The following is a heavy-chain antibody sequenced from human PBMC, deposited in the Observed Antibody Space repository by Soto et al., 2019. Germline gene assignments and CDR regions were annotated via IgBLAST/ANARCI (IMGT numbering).Heavy chain of an antibody. J-gene: IGHJ5*02. CDR1: GYTFTHYA. V-gene: IGHV1-3*01. Sequence: QVQLVQSGAEVKKPGASLKVSCTASGYTFTHYAIHWVRHAPGQRLEWMGFINAGSGNTKYSQTFQGRLTFTKDTSASTAYMDLSSRRSEDTAIYYCARGLAADGAWGQGTLVTVSS. CDR3: ARGLAADGA. D-gene: IGHD6-13*01. CDR2: INAGSGNT.